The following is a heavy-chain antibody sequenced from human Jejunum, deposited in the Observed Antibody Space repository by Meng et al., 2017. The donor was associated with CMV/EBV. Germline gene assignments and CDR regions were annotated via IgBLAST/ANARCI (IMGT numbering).Heavy chain of an antibody. CDR3: AKDLGASGWFETFDS. V-gene: IGHV3-30*02. J-gene: IGHJ4*02. CDR2: IRYDGNNK. Sequence: GFTFSTYGMHWVRLAPGRGLEWVAFIRYDGNNKYYTDPVKGRFTISRDNSRSTLFLQMNSLGVEDTAVYYCAKDLGASGWFETFDSWGQGTLVTVSS. D-gene: IGHD6-19*01. CDR1: GFTFSTYG.